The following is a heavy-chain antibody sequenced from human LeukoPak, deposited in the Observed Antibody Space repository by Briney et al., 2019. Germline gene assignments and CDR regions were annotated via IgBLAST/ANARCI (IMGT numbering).Heavy chain of an antibody. CDR3: AREGGEAVAGTIGSASYYYYMDV. J-gene: IGHJ6*03. V-gene: IGHV3-30*03. D-gene: IGHD6-19*01. CDR1: GFTFSSYG. CDR2: ISYDGSNK. Sequence: PGGSLRLSCAASGFTFSSYGMHWVRQAPGKGLEWVAVISYDGSNKYYADSVKGRFTISRDNSKNTLYLQMNSLRAEDTAVYYCAREGGEAVAGTIGSASYYYYMDVWGKGTTVTISS.